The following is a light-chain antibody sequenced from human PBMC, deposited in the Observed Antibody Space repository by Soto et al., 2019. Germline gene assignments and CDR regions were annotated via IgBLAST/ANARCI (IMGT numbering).Light chain of an antibody. CDR1: SSNIGAGYD. Sequence: QSVLTQPPSVSGAPGQRGTISCTGSSSNIGAGYDVHWYQQLPGTAPKLLIFGNYNRPSEVPDRFSGSKSGTSASLAITGLQAEDEADYCCQSFDSSLSVWVFGTGTKVTVL. J-gene: IGLJ1*01. CDR3: QSFDSSLSVWV. CDR2: GNY. V-gene: IGLV1-40*01.